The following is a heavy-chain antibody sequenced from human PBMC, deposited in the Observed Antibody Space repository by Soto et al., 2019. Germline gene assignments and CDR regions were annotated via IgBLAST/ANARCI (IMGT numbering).Heavy chain of an antibody. CDR3: ARGRYGAY. V-gene: IGHV1-18*01. CDR1: GYAFTTYG. J-gene: IGHJ4*02. D-gene: IGHD3-10*01. CDR2: ISAHNGNT. Sequence: QVHQVQSGAEVKKPGASVKVSCKGSGYAFTTYGITWVRQAPGQGLEWMGWISAHNGNTNYAQKLQGRVTVTRDTSTSTAYMELRSLRSDDTAVYYCARGRYGAYWGQGALVTVSS.